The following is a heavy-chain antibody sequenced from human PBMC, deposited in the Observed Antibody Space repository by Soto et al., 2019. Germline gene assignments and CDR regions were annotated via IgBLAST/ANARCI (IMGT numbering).Heavy chain of an antibody. CDR2: ISSSSSFR. CDR1: GFTFTNHN. J-gene: IGHJ4*02. CDR3: ARDPPLSVLVVVATEVS. D-gene: IGHD2-21*01. V-gene: IGHV3-21*02. Sequence: EVQLVESGGGLVKPGGSLRLSCAASGFTFTNHNMNWVRQAPGKGLEWVSSISSSSSFRNYADSVKGRFSISRDNDKNLVYLQIDSLRAEETAVYYCARDPPLSVLVVVATEVSWGQGTLVTVSS.